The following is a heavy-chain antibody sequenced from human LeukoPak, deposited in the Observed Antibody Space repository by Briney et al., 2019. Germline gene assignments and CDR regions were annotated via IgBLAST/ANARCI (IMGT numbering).Heavy chain of an antibody. D-gene: IGHD3-22*01. CDR2: INHSGST. V-gene: IGHV4-34*01. CDR1: GGSFSGYY. Sequence: PSETLSLTCAVYGGSFSGYYWSWIRQPPGKGLEWIGEINHSGSTNYNPSLKSRVTISVDTSENQFSLKLSSLTAADTAVYYCARRPTSYYYDSSGQKWYYFDYWGQGTLVTVSS. CDR3: ARRPTSYYYDSSGQKWYYFDY. J-gene: IGHJ4*02.